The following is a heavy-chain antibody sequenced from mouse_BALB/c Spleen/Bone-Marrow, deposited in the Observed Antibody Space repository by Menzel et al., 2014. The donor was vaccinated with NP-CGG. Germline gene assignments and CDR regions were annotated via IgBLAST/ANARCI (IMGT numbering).Heavy chain of an antibody. CDR3: ARDINYDSYYWYFDV. Sequence: EVKLQESGGGLVQPGGSLRLSRATSGFTFTDYYMSWVRQPPGQALEWLGFIRNKAKGYTTEYSASVKGRFTISRDNSLSIVYLQMNTLRAEDSATYYCARDINYDSYYWYFDVWGAGTTVTVSS. V-gene: IGHV7-3*02. J-gene: IGHJ1*01. CDR2: IRNKAKGYTT. D-gene: IGHD2-12*01. CDR1: GFTFTDYY.